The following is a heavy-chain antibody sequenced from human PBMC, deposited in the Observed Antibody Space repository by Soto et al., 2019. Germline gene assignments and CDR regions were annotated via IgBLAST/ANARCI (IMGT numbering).Heavy chain of an antibody. J-gene: IGHJ3*02. V-gene: IGHV4-39*01. Sequence: SETLSLTCTVSGGSISSSSYYWGWIRQPPGKGLEWIGSIYYSGSTYYNPSLKSRVTISVDTSKNQFSLKLSSVTAADTAVYYCATHGDIVVVVAATDAFDIWGQGTMVTVSS. D-gene: IGHD2-15*01. CDR2: IYYSGST. CDR1: GGSISSSSYY. CDR3: ATHGDIVVVVAATDAFDI.